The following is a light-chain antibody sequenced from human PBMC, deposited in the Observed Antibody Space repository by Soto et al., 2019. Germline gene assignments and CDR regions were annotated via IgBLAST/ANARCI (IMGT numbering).Light chain of an antibody. J-gene: IGLJ1*01. CDR3: CSYAGGTIFGV. CDR2: EDN. CDR1: SSDVGFYKL. Sequence: QSVLAQPASVSGSPGQSITISCTGTSSDVGFYKLVSWYQQHPGKVPKLIISEDNKRPSGVSNRFSGSKSGNTASLTISGLQAEDEADYYCCSYAGGTIFGVFGTGTKVTVL. V-gene: IGLV2-23*02.